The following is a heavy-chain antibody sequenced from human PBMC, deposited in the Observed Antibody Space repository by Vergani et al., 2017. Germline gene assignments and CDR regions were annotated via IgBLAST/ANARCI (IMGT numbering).Heavy chain of an antibody. D-gene: IGHD3-22*01. J-gene: IGHJ4*02. V-gene: IGHV5-51*03. CDR2: IYPGDSDT. CDR1: GYSFTRYW. CDR3: ARLVLYYYDSSGYPDY. Sequence: EVQLVQSGAEVKKPGESLKISCKGSGYSFTRYWIGWVRQMPGKGLEWMGIIYPGDSDTRYSPSFQGQVTISADKSISTAYLQWSSLKASDTAMYYCARLVLYYYDSSGYPDYWGQGTLVTVSS.